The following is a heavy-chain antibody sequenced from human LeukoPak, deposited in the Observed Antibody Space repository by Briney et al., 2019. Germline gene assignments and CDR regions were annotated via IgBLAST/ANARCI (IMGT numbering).Heavy chain of an antibody. CDR2: IKQDGSEK. J-gene: IGHJ4*02. Sequence: QAGGSLRLSCAASGFTFSSYWMSWVRQAPGKGLEWVANIKQDGSEKYYVDSVKGRFTIPRDNAKNSLYLQMNSLRAEDTAVYYCARDAWGYCSGGSCYPYYFDYWGQGALVTVSS. CDR3: ARDAWGYCSGGSCYPYYFDY. D-gene: IGHD2-15*01. CDR1: GFTFSSYW. V-gene: IGHV3-7*01.